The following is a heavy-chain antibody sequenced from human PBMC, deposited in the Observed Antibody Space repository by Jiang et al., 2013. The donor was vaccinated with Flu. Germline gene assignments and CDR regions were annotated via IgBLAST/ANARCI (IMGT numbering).Heavy chain of an antibody. Sequence: GPGLVKPSETLSLTCTVSGGSINNYYWSWIRQPPGKGLEWIGYIYYSDSTNYNPSLKSRVTMSVDTSKNQFSLKLSSVTAADTAVYYCARHLFVISFVPYGMDVWGQRDHGHRLL. CDR2: IYYSDST. CDR1: GGSINNYY. CDR3: ARHLFVISFVPYGMDV. J-gene: IGHJ6*04. D-gene: IGHD3-16*02. V-gene: IGHV4-59*08.